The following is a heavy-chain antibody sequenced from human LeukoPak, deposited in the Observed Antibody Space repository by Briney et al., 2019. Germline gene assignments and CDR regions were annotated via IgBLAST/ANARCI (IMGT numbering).Heavy chain of an antibody. CDR3: AKGSRASRPYYFDF. Sequence: GGSLRLSCPASGFTFDNYAMSWVRQAAGKGLEWISAITHNGDDSYHADSVKGRFNISRDNSKNPLNLQINSLRVEDSAVYYCAKGSRASRPYYFDFWGQGTLVTVSS. D-gene: IGHD1-26*01. J-gene: IGHJ4*02. CDR2: ITHNGDDS. CDR1: GFTFDNYA. V-gene: IGHV3-23*01.